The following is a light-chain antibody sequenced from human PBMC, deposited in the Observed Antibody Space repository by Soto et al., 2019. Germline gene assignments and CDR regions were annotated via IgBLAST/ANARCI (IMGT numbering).Light chain of an antibody. J-gene: IGKJ1*01. CDR2: DAS. V-gene: IGKV1-5*01. CDR1: QSISSW. CDR3: QQYNSYPWT. Sequence: DIQMTQSPSTLSASVGARVPITCRARQSISSWLAWYQQNPGKAPKLLIYDASSLESGVPSRFSGSGSGTEFTLTISSLQPDDFATYYCQQYNSYPWTFGQGTKVDIK.